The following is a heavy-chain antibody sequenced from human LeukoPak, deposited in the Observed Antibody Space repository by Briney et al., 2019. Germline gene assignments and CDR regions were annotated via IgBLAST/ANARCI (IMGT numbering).Heavy chain of an antibody. D-gene: IGHD6-13*01. J-gene: IGHJ1*01. CDR3: ARGRAAAGLRH. CDR1: GGSFSGYY. Sequence: PSETLSLTCAVYGGSFSGYYWSWIRQPPGKGLEWIGEINHSGSTNYDPSLKSRVTISVDTSKNQFSLKLSSVTAADTVVYYCARGRAAAGLRHWGQGTLVTVSS. CDR2: INHSGST. V-gene: IGHV4-34*01.